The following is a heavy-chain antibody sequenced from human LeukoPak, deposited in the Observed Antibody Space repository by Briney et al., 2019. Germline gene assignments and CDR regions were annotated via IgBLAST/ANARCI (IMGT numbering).Heavy chain of an antibody. J-gene: IGHJ3*02. Sequence: ASVNVSCKVSGYTLTELSMHWVRQAPGKGLEWMGGFDPEDGETIYAQKFQGRVTMTEDTSTDTAYMELSSLRSEDTAVYYCATSSNFWSGRDAFDIWGQGTMVTVSS. CDR2: FDPEDGET. D-gene: IGHD3-3*01. CDR3: ATSSNFWSGRDAFDI. V-gene: IGHV1-24*01. CDR1: GYTLTELS.